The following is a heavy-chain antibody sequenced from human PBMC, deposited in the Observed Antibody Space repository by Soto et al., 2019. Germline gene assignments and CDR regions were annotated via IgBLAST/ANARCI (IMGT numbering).Heavy chain of an antibody. D-gene: IGHD2-21*02. CDR2: ISYDGSNK. Sequence: QVQLVESGGGVVQPGRSLRLSCAASGFTFSSYGMHWVRQAPGKGLEWVAVISYDGSNKYYADSVKGRFTISRDNSKNTLYLQMNSLRAEDTAVYYCAKGLAYWGGDCYSHFDLWGRGTLVIVSS. V-gene: IGHV3-30*18. J-gene: IGHJ2*01. CDR1: GFTFSSYG. CDR3: AKGLAYWGGDCYSHFDL.